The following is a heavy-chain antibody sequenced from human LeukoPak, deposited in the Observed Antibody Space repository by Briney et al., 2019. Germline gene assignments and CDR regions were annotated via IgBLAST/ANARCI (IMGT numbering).Heavy chain of an antibody. Sequence: GGSLRLSCAASGFTFSSYGMHWVRQAPGKGLEWVAVIWNDGSNKYYANSVKGRFTISRDTSKNTLYLQMNSLRAEDTAVYYSARQVAARRGEMKNWFVPWGQGALVTVSS. CDR2: IWNDGSNK. D-gene: IGHD6-6*01. CDR1: GFTFSSYG. CDR3: ARQVAARRGEMKNWFVP. V-gene: IGHV3-33*01. J-gene: IGHJ5*02.